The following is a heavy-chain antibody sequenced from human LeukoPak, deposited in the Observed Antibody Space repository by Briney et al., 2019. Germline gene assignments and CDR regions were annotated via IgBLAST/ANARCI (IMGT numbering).Heavy chain of an antibody. CDR2: IKQDGSEK. Sequence: GGSLRLSCAASGFTFSSYWMSWVRQAPGKGLEWVANIKQDGSEKYYVDSVKGRFTISRDNAKNSLYLQMNSLRAEDTAVYYCARVDSSGWYRCNWFDPWGQGTLVTVSS. J-gene: IGHJ5*02. V-gene: IGHV3-7*01. D-gene: IGHD6-19*01. CDR1: GFTFSSYW. CDR3: ARVDSSGWYRCNWFDP.